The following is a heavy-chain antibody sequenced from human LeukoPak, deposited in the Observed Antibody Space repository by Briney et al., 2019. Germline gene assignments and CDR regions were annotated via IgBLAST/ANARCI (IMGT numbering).Heavy chain of an antibody. CDR2: ISSSSRTI. Sequence: GGSLRLSCEASGFTFSSYDMNWVRQAPGKGLEWISYISSSSRTIYYADSVKGRFTISRDNAKISLYLQMNSLRAEDTAVYYCVSPLIATTGSTHWGQGTLVTVSS. J-gene: IGHJ1*01. CDR3: VSPLIATTGSTH. V-gene: IGHV3-48*04. D-gene: IGHD6-13*01. CDR1: GFTFSSYD.